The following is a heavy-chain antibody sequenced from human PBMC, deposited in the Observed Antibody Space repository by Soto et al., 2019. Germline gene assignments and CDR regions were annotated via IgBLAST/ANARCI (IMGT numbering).Heavy chain of an antibody. V-gene: IGHV3-23*01. D-gene: IGHD6-19*01. J-gene: IGHJ4*02. CDR2: ISGSGGST. CDR3: AKCSPRYNSGLKAYYFDY. Sequence: EVQLLESGGGLVQPGGSLRLSCAASGFTFSSYAMSWVRQAPGKGLEWVSTISGSGGSTYYADSVKGRFTISRDNSKNTLYLQVNSLRAEDTAVYYCAKCSPRYNSGLKAYYFDYWGQGTLVTVSS. CDR1: GFTFSSYA.